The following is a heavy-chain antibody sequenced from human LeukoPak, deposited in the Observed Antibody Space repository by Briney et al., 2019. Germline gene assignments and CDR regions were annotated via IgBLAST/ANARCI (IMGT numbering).Heavy chain of an antibody. CDR3: ARVGIQLWLIYDY. J-gene: IGHJ4*02. D-gene: IGHD5-18*01. Sequence: GASVKVSCKASGYTFTSYDINWVRQATGHPREWMGWMNPNSGNTGYAQKFQGRVTMTRNTSISTAYMELSSLRSEDTAVYYCARVGIQLWLIYDYWGQGTLVTVSS. CDR2: MNPNSGNT. CDR1: GYTFTSYD. V-gene: IGHV1-8*01.